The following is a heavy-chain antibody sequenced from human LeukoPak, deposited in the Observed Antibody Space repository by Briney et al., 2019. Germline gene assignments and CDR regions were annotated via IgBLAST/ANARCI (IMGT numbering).Heavy chain of an antibody. CDR1: GYTFTSYY. Sequence: ASVKVPCKASGYTFTSYYMHWVRQAPGQGLEWMGIINPSGGSTSYAQKFQGRVTMTRDTSTNTVYMELSRLRLGDTDVYDCARWSSGNMGGVDYWGQGTLVTVSS. CDR3: ARWSSGNMGGVDY. D-gene: IGHD3-10*01. J-gene: IGHJ4*02. CDR2: INPSGGST. V-gene: IGHV1-46*01.